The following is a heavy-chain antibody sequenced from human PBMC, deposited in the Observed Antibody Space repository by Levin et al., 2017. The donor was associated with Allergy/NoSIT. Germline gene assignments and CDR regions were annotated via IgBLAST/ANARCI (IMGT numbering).Heavy chain of an antibody. Sequence: HAGGSLRLSCVVSGFTFTNNGMHWVRQAPGKGLEWVAVISYDGSHKYYADSVRGRFTISRDTSKNTLYLQVNSLRGEDTAVYYCAKDSGPSGTYRFDYWGRGTLVIVSS. D-gene: IGHD1-26*01. J-gene: IGHJ4*02. CDR2: ISYDGSHK. CDR1: GFTFTNNG. V-gene: IGHV3-30*18. CDR3: AKDSGPSGTYRFDY.